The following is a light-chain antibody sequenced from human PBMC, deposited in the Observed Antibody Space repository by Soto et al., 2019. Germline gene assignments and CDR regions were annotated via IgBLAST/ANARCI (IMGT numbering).Light chain of an antibody. V-gene: IGKV3-20*01. J-gene: IGKJ1*01. Sequence: EIVCKQSRATLPLSPGARAALWCRASPSVSNYLAWYQQKPGEPPRLLIYGAFNRAAGIPDRFSGSGSGTDFTLTISRLEPEDFAVYYCQQYGSSGTFGQGTKGDIK. CDR1: PSVSNY. CDR2: GAF. CDR3: QQYGSSGT.